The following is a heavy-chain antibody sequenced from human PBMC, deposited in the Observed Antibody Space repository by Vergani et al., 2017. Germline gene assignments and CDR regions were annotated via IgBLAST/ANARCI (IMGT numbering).Heavy chain of an antibody. D-gene: IGHD5-12*01. CDR3: ARGYAVLPPLV. V-gene: IGHV1-3*01. CDR2: INAGNGNT. J-gene: IGHJ4*02. Sequence: QVQLVQSGAEVKKPGASVKVSCKASGYTFTSYAMHWVRQAPGQRLEWMGWINAGNGNTKYSQKFQGRVTITRDTSASTAYMELSSLGYEDTAVYYCARGYAVLPPLVWGQGTLVTVSS. CDR1: GYTFTSYA.